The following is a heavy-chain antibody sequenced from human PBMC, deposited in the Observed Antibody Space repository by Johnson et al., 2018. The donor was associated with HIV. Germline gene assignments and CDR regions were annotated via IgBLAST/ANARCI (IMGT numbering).Heavy chain of an antibody. D-gene: IGHD1-1*01. CDR3: ARGGGWKGSFDI. CDR1: GFTFSSYA. J-gene: IGHJ3*02. Sequence: QVQLVESGGGVVQPGRSLRLSCAASGFTFSSYAMSWVRQAPGKGLEWVAVISYDGSIKKYADSVKGPFTISRDNSKNTLYLQMNSLRDEDTAVYFCARGGGWKGSFDIWGQGTMVTVSS. CDR2: ISYDGSIK. V-gene: IGHV3-30-3*01.